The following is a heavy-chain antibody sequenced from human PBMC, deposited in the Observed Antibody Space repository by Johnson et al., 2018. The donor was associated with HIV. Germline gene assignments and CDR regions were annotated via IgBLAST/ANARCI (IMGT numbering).Heavy chain of an antibody. V-gene: IGHV3-30-3*01. CDR3: AREWLRSRGGAFDF. Sequence: QVQLVESGGGVVQPGRSLRLSCAASGFTFSSYAMHWVRQAPGKGLEWVAVISYDGSNKYYADSVKGRFTISRDNSKNTLYLQMNSLRAEDTAVYYCAREWLRSRGGAFDFWGQGAMVTISS. J-gene: IGHJ3*01. CDR1: GFTFSSYA. D-gene: IGHD5-12*01. CDR2: ISYDGSNK.